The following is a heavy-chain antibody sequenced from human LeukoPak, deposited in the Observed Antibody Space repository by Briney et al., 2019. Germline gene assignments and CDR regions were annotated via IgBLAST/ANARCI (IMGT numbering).Heavy chain of an antibody. CDR1: GYTLTDLS. V-gene: IGHV1-24*01. J-gene: IGHJ6*03. D-gene: IGHD2-2*02. CDR3: ATADCSSTSCYTEYYYYYMDV. CDR2: FDPEDGET. Sequence: ASVKVSCKVSGYTLTDLSMHWVRQAPGKGLEWMGGFDPEDGETIYAQKFQGRVTMTEDTSTDTAYMELSSLRSEDTAVYYCATADCSSTSCYTEYYYYYMDVWGKGTTVTVSS.